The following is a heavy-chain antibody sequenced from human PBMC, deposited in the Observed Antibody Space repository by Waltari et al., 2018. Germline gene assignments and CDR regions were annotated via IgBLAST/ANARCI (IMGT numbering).Heavy chain of an antibody. Sequence: QVQLVQSGAEVKKPGASVKVSCKASGYTFTSYAMHWVRQAPGQRLEWMGWINAGNGNTKYSQKFQGRVTITRDTSASTAYMELSSLRSEDTAVYYCAGPYCGGDCYSALGYWGQGTLVTVSS. J-gene: IGHJ4*02. CDR1: GYTFTSYA. D-gene: IGHD2-21*01. V-gene: IGHV1-3*01. CDR2: INAGNGNT. CDR3: AGPYCGGDCYSALGY.